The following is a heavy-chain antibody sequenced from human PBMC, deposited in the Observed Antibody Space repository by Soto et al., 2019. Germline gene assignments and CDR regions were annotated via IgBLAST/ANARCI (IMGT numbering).Heavy chain of an antibody. CDR3: ASFDSSGYYYVDY. CDR2: IIPIFGTA. V-gene: IGHV1-69*06. D-gene: IGHD3-22*01. CDR1: GGTFSSYA. J-gene: IGHJ4*02. Sequence: SVKVSYKASGGTFSSYAISWVRQAPGQGLEWMGGIIPIFGTANYAQKFQGRVTITADKSTSTAYMELSSLRSEDTAVYYCASFDSSGYYYVDYWGQGTLVTVSS.